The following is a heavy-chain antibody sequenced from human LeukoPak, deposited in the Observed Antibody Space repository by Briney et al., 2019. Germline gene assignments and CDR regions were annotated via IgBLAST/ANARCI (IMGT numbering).Heavy chain of an antibody. V-gene: IGHV4-34*01. CDR2: INHSGST. Sequence: SETLSLTCAVYGGSFSGYYWSWIRQPPGKGLEWIGEINHSGSTNYNPSLKSRVTISVDTSKNQFSLKLSSVTAADTAVYYCARVLWRNEDYWGQGTLATVSS. D-gene: IGHD3-10*01. CDR3: ARVLWRNEDY. J-gene: IGHJ4*02. CDR1: GGSFSGYY.